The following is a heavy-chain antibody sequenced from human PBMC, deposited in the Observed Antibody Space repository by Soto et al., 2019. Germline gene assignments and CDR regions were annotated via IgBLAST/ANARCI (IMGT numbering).Heavy chain of an antibody. V-gene: IGHV1-3*01. J-gene: IGHJ4*02. CDR2: INAGNGNT. CDR1: GYTFTSYA. Sequence: ASVKVSCKASGYTFTSYAMRWVRQAPGQRLEWMGWINAGNGNTKYSQKFQGRVTITRDTSASTAYMELSSLRSEDTAVYYCARESGSPYDFWSGYYKGYFDYWGQGTLVTVSS. D-gene: IGHD3-3*01. CDR3: ARESGSPYDFWSGYYKGYFDY.